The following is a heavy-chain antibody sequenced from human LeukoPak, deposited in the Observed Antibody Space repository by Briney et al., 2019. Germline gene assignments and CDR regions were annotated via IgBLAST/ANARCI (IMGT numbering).Heavy chain of an antibody. CDR1: GGSISSSSYY. CDR3: ARRTQYFDWSYDY. J-gene: IGHJ4*02. D-gene: IGHD3-9*01. CDR2: IYYSGST. V-gene: IGHV4-39*01. Sequence: TSETLSLTCTVSGGSISSSSYYWGWIRQPPGKGLEWIGSIYYSGSTYYNPSLKSRVTISVDTSKNQFSLKLSSVTAADTAVYYCARRTQYFDWSYDYWGQGTLVTVSS.